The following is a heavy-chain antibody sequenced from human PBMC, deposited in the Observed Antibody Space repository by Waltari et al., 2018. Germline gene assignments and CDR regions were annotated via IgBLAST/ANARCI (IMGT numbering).Heavy chain of an antibody. CDR2: VYYSGSA. CDR1: GSSINSASS. V-gene: IGHV4-38-2*02. Sequence: QVQSQESGPGLLTPSETLSLTCSASGSSINSASSWAWIRQSPGKGLEWLASVYYSGSAYYNPTLKSRLTISLNTFHNQFSLRLDSVTAADTAMYFCARDPSPHASNWYFDFWGRGTLVTVSS. J-gene: IGHJ2*01. D-gene: IGHD2-2*01. CDR3: ARDPSPHASNWYFDF.